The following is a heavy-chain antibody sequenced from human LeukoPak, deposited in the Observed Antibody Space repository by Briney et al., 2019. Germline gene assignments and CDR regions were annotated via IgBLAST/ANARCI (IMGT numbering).Heavy chain of an antibody. J-gene: IGHJ4*02. CDR2: IKQDGSEK. CDR3: ASPDWSEAY. D-gene: IGHD3-9*01. CDR1: GFTFSSYW. V-gene: IGHV3-7*01. Sequence: GGSLRLFCAASGFTFSSYWMSWVRQAPGKGLEWVANIKQDGSEKYYVDSVKGRFTISRDNAKNSLYLQMNSLRAEDTAIYYCASPDWSEAYWGQGTLVTVSS.